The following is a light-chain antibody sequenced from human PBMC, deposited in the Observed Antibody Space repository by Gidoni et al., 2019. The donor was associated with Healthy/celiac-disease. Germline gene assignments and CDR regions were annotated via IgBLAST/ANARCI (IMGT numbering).Light chain of an antibody. CDR3: QQYNSYLQYT. J-gene: IGKJ2*01. CDR1: QSISSW. Sequence: DIQMPQSPSTLSASVGDRVTITCRASQSISSWLAWYQQKPGKAPKLLIYKASSLESVVPSRFSGSGSGTEFTLTISSLQPDDFATYYCQQYNSYLQYTFGQXTKLEIK. CDR2: KAS. V-gene: IGKV1-5*03.